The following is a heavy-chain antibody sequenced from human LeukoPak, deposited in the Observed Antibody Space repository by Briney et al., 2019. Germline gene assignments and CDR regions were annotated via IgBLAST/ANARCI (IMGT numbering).Heavy chain of an antibody. V-gene: IGHV4-34*12. CDR1: GGSFNGYS. CDR2: IIHTGST. J-gene: IGHJ6*03. Sequence: PSETLTLTCAVYGGSFNGYSWSWIRQTPGKGLEWIGEIIHTGSTKYNPSLSSGVTISVDTSKNQFSLKLSSVTAADTAVYYCARQGYYYYYMDVWGTGTTVTISS. CDR3: ARQGYYYYYMDV.